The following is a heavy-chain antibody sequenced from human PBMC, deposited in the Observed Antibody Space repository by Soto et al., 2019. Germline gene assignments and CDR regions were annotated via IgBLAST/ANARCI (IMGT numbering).Heavy chain of an antibody. V-gene: IGHV3-7*03. Sequence: PGGSLRLSCEASGFTFSDYWMSWVRQAPGKGLEWVGNINQDGSGGYYADSLKGRFTISRDNAKNSLFLQMNNLRAEDTAVYYCASRGSAGIHFGSWGQGTLVTVSS. J-gene: IGHJ4*02. CDR1: GFTFSDYW. CDR3: ASRGSAGIHFGS. CDR2: INQDGSGG. D-gene: IGHD3-10*01.